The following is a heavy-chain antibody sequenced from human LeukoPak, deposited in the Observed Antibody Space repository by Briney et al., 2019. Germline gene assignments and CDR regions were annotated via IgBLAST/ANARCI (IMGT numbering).Heavy chain of an antibody. V-gene: IGHV4-30-2*01. CDR1: GGSISSGGFS. CDR3: ARAGVFYCSSTSCYAHNRYNWFDP. J-gene: IGHJ5*02. CDR2: MYHGGST. Sequence: PSETLSLTCAVSGGSISSGGFSWSWIRQPPGKGLEWIGYMYHGGSTYYNPSLESRVTISVDRSKNQFSLKLSSVTAADTAVYYCARAGVFYCSSTSCYAHNRYNWFDPWGQGTLVTVSS. D-gene: IGHD2-2*01.